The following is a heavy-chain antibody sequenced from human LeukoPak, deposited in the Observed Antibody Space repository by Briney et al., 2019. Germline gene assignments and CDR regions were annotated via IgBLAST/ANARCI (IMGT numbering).Heavy chain of an antibody. D-gene: IGHD6-13*01. CDR3: ARVSAAAGTGGLDP. J-gene: IGHJ5*02. CDR2: IYHSGST. Sequence: SQTLSLTCAVSGGSISSGGYSWSWIRQPPGKGLEWIGYIYHSGSTNYNPSLKSRVTISVDTSKNQFSLKLSSVTAADTAVYYCARVSAAAGTGGLDPWGQGTLVTVSS. V-gene: IGHV4-30-2*01. CDR1: GGSISSGGYS.